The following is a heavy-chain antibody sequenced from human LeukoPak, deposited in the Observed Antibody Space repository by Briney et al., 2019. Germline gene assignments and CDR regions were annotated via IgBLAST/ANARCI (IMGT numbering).Heavy chain of an antibody. D-gene: IGHD6-6*01. Sequence: PGGSLRLSCAASGFTVSSNYMSWVRQAPGKGLEWVSVIYSGGSTYYADSVKGRFTISRDNSKNTLYLQMNSLRAEDTAVYYCARVYSSSSEYFDYWGQGTLVTVSS. V-gene: IGHV3-66*01. J-gene: IGHJ4*02. CDR3: ARVYSSSSEYFDY. CDR1: GFTVSSNY. CDR2: IYSGGST.